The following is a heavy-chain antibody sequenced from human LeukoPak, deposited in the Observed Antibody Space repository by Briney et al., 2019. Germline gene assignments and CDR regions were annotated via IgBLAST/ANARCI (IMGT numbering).Heavy chain of an antibody. Sequence: RGSLRLSWAASGFTFSNVWISWVRQAPGEGLEWVGRIKSKTDGGTTDYVAPVKGRFTISRADSKNTLYLEMNSMKTAYIAVYYCTTDADGITMVREWGQGTLVTVSS. CDR2: IKSKTDGGTT. V-gene: IGHV3-15*01. CDR3: TTDADGITMVRE. D-gene: IGHD3-10*01. J-gene: IGHJ4*02. CDR1: GFTFSNVW.